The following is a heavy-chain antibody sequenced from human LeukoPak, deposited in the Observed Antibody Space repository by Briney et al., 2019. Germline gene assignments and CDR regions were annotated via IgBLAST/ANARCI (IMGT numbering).Heavy chain of an antibody. Sequence: SETLSLTCTVSGYSISSGYYWGWIRQPPGKGLEWIGSIYHSGSTYYNPSLKSRVTISVDTSKNQFSLKLSSVTAADTAVYYCARVAAKTVEYWGQGTLVTVPS. CDR3: ARVAAKTVEY. CDR2: IYHSGST. CDR1: GYSISSGYY. J-gene: IGHJ4*02. D-gene: IGHD2-15*01. V-gene: IGHV4-38-2*02.